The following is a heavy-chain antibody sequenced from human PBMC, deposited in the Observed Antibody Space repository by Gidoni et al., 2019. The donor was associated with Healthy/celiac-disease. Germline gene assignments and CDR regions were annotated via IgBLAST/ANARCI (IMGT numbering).Heavy chain of an antibody. V-gene: IGHV5-10-1*03. CDR1: GYSFTSYW. Sequence: EVQLVQSGAEVKKPGESLRISCKGSGYSFTSYWISWVRQMPGKGLEWMGRIDPSDSYTNYSPSFQGHVPISADKSISTAYLQWSSLKASDTAMYYCARPYCSGGPRCWYFDLWGRGTLVTVSS. D-gene: IGHD2-15*01. CDR3: ARPYCSGGPRCWYFDL. CDR2: IDPSDSYT. J-gene: IGHJ2*01.